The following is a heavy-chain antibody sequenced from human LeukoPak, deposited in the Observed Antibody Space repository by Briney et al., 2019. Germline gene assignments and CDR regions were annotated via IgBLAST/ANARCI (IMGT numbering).Heavy chain of an antibody. CDR1: GFTFDDYA. J-gene: IGHJ4*02. CDR2: ISWNSGSI. D-gene: IGHD3-22*01. Sequence: GGSLRLSCAASGFTFDDYAMRWVRQAPGKGLEWVSGISWNSGSIGYADSVKGRFTISRDNAKNSLYLQMNSLRAEDMALYYCAKEHTYYYDSSGYSYFDYWGQGTLVTVSS. CDR3: AKEHTYYYDSSGYSYFDY. V-gene: IGHV3-9*03.